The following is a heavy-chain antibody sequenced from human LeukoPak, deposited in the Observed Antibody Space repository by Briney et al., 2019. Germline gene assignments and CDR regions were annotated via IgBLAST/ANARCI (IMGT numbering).Heavy chain of an antibody. CDR3: ASLNYGVDV. CDR2: IYSGGST. CDR1: GFTVSSNY. V-gene: IGHV3-53*01. Sequence: RTGGSLRLSCAASGFTVSSNYMSWVRQAPGKGLDWVSVIYSGGSTYYADSVKGRFTISRDNSKNTLYLQTDSLRAADTAVYYCASLNYGVDVWGQGTTVTVSS. J-gene: IGHJ6*02.